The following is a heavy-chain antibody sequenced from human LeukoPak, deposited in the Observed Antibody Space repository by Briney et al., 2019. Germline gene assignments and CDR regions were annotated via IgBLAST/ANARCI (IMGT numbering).Heavy chain of an antibody. CDR1: GGSVSSGSDY. Sequence: PSETLSLTCTASGGSVSSGSDYWSWIRQPPGKGLEWIGYIYNSGSTNYNPSLKGRITISVDMSKNQFALKLRSVTAADTAIYYCARGPWGNQFDYWGQGTLVTVSS. D-gene: IGHD3-16*01. CDR2: IYNSGST. J-gene: IGHJ4*02. CDR3: ARGPWGNQFDY. V-gene: IGHV4-61*01.